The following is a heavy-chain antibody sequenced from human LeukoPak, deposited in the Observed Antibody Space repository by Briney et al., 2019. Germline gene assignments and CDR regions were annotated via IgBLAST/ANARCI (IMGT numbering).Heavy chain of an antibody. Sequence: GGSLRLSCAASGFTFSSHWMTWVRQAPGKGLEWVANIKQDGSEKYYVDSVKGRFTISRDNAKNSLYLQMYSLRAEDTAVYYCARDWSLGVWGQGTTVTVSS. CDR1: GFTFSSHW. J-gene: IGHJ6*02. CDR3: ARDWSLGV. CDR2: IKQDGSEK. V-gene: IGHV3-7*04.